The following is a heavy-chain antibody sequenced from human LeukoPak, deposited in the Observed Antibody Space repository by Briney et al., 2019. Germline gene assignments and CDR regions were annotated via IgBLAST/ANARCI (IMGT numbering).Heavy chain of an antibody. CDR1: GFTFDNAW. V-gene: IGHV3-74*01. CDR3: ARDLRLGDY. D-gene: IGHD3-16*01. J-gene: IGHJ4*02. CDR2: INSDGNSI. Sequence: GGSLRLSRAASGFTFDNAWMTWVRQAPGKGLVWVSRINSDGNSISYADSVKGRFTISRDNAKNTLYLQMNSLRAEDTAVYYCARDLRLGDYWGQGTLVTVSS.